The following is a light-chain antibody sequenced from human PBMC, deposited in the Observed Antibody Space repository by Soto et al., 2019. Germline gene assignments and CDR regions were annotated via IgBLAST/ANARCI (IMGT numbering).Light chain of an antibody. CDR2: EVS. J-gene: IGLJ2*01. CDR3: SSYAGSNIPVV. CDR1: SSDVGGYNC. V-gene: IGLV2-8*01. Sequence: QSALTQPPSASGSPGQSVTISCTGTSSDVGGYNCVSWYQQHPGKAPKLMIYEVSKRPSGVPDRFSGSKSGNMASLTVSGLQAEDEADYYCSSYAGSNIPVVFGGGTKLTVL.